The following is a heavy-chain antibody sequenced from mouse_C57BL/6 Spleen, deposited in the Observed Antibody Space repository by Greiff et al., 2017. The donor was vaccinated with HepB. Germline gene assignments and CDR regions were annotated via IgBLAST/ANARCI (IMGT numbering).Heavy chain of an antibody. CDR2: ISDGGSYT. CDR1: GFTFSSYA. Sequence: EVKVEESGGGLVKPGGSLKLSCAASGFTFSSYAMSWVRQTPEKRLEWVATISDGGSYTYYPDNVKGRFTISRDNAKNNLYLQMSHLKSEDTAMYYCARETYYDYDWGFFDYWGQGTTLTVSS. CDR3: ARETYYDYDWGFFDY. D-gene: IGHD2-4*01. V-gene: IGHV5-4*01. J-gene: IGHJ2*01.